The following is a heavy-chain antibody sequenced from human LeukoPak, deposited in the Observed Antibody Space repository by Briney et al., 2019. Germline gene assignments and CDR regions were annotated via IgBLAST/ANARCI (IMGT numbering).Heavy chain of an antibody. D-gene: IGHD3-16*02. CDR1: GGTFSSYT. CDR3: ARVYRHYDYVWGSYRYPDY. Sequence: SVKVSCKASGGTFSSYTISWVRQAPGQGLEWMGRIIPILGIANYAQKFQGRVTITADKSTSTAYVELSSLRSEDTAVYYCARVYRHYDYVWGSYRYPDYWGQGTLVTVSS. V-gene: IGHV1-69*02. J-gene: IGHJ4*02. CDR2: IIPILGIA.